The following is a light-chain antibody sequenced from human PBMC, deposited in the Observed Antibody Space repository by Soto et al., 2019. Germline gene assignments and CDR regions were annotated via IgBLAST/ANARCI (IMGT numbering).Light chain of an antibody. V-gene: IGLV1-44*01. J-gene: IGLJ2*01. CDR2: SNN. Sequence: QSVLTQPPSASGTPGQRVTIACSGSSSNIGSNTVNWYQQLPGTAPKVLIYSNNQRPSGVPDRFSGSKSATSASLAIGGLQSDDEAEYYCAAWDDSLNGVVFGGGTKLTVL. CDR1: SSNIGSNT. CDR3: AAWDDSLNGVV.